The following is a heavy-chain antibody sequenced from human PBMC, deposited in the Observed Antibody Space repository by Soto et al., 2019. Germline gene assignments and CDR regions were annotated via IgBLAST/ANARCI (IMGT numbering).Heavy chain of an antibody. Sequence: QVQLVESGGGVVQPGRSLRLSCAASGFTFSSYGMHWVRQAPGKGLEWVAVISYDGSNKYYADSVKGRFTISRDNSKNTLYLQMNSLRAEDTAVYYCASPGYGDYAGDVYYYGMDVWGQGTTVTVSS. CDR1: GFTFSSYG. CDR3: ASPGYGDYAGDVYYYGMDV. CDR2: ISYDGSNK. J-gene: IGHJ6*02. D-gene: IGHD4-17*01. V-gene: IGHV3-30*03.